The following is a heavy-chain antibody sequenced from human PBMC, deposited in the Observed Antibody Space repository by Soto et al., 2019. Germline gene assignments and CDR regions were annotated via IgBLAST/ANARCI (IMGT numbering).Heavy chain of an antibody. Sequence: QVQLVQSGAEVKKPGASVKVSCKASGYTFTNYAMYWVRQAPGQRLEWLGWITAGTGNTKYSQKLRGRVTITRDTSASTVCMDLSSLRSEDTAVYYCAAQVAGGDFWGQGTLVTVSS. CDR3: AAQVAGGDF. V-gene: IGHV1-3*01. CDR1: GYTFTNYA. D-gene: IGHD6-19*01. J-gene: IGHJ4*02. CDR2: ITAGTGNT.